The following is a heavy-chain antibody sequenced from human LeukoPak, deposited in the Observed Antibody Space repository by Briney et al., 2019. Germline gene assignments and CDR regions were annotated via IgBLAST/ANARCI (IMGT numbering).Heavy chain of an antibody. CDR2: LNHSGST. D-gene: IGHD3-22*01. J-gene: IGHJ6*02. CDR1: GGSFSGYY. CDR3: ASPDPPYYYDSSGPAGGMVV. Sequence: PSEALSLTCAVYGGSFSGYYWSWSRQPPGKGLELVGELNHSGSTNYNPSLKSRVTLSVATSKHQLSLKLRSVTAPDTAVYYCASPDPPYYYDSSGPAGGMVVSGQGTTPTV. V-gene: IGHV4-34*01.